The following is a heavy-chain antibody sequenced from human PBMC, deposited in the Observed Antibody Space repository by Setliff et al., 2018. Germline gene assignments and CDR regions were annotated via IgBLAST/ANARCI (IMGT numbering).Heavy chain of an antibody. D-gene: IGHD6-19*01. CDR1: GGSFSDYY. CDR2: INHSGST. CDR3: ARATSGWYSAYYYYMDV. Sequence: SETLSLTCAAHGGSFSDYYWTWIRQPPGKGLEWIGEINHSGSTKYSPSLESRVTMSVDPSKNQFSLSLTSVTAADTAVYYCARATSGWYSAYYYYMDVWGKGTTVTVSS. J-gene: IGHJ6*03. V-gene: IGHV4-34*01.